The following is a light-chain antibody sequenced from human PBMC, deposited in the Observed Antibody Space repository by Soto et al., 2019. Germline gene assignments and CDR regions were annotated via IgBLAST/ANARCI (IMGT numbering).Light chain of an antibody. J-gene: IGKJ1*01. CDR2: DAS. CDR3: HRYDTYSGT. CDR1: QSSDTW. Sequence: DIQMTQSPSTLSASVGDRVTITCRASQSSDTWLAWYQQKAGKAPKLLIYDASILETGVPSRFSGSRSGTELTLTISSLQPDDSAVYYCHRYDTYSGTFGQGTKVEIK. V-gene: IGKV1-5*01.